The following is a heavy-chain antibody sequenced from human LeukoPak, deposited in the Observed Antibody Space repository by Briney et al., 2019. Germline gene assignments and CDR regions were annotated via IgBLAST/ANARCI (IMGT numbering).Heavy chain of an antibody. CDR3: AGALAVGGRDY. CDR1: GYVFIDYH. Sequence: ASVKVSCKASGYVFIDYHLHWVRQAPGQGLEWMGIINPRGGSTSHAQKFQGRVTMTRDMSTSTVYMELSSLRSEDTAVYYCAGALAVGGRDYWGQGTLVSVSS. J-gene: IGHJ4*02. CDR2: INPRGGST. V-gene: IGHV1-46*01. D-gene: IGHD6-19*01.